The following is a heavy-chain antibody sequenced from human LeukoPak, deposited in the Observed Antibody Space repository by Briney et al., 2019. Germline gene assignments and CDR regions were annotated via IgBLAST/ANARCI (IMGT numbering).Heavy chain of an antibody. CDR1: GFTFSAYA. Sequence: PGGSLRLSCAASGFTFSAYAMSWVRQAPGKGLEWVSAISRSGSSTDYADSVKGRFTISRDNSKNTLYLQMNSLRPEDTAVYYCAKGGDLLTGYYRYWYFDLWGRGTLVTVSS. CDR2: ISRSGSST. V-gene: IGHV3-23*01. D-gene: IGHD3-9*01. CDR3: AKGGDLLTGYYRYWYFDL. J-gene: IGHJ2*01.